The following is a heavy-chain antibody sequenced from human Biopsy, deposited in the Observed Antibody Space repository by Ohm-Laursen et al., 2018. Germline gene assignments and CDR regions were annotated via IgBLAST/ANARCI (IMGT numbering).Heavy chain of an antibody. Sequence: GTLSLTCSVSGGSLTGHYWSWIRQPSGKGLEWIGHIPCTGYTSYNASLKSRVTISVDTSRNHFSLRLSSLTAADTAVYYCARGSNDFGGLYFPRWGQGTLLTVSS. J-gene: IGHJ4*02. D-gene: IGHD4-23*01. CDR2: IPCTGYT. CDR3: ARGSNDFGGLYFPR. CDR1: GGSLTGHY. V-gene: IGHV4-59*11.